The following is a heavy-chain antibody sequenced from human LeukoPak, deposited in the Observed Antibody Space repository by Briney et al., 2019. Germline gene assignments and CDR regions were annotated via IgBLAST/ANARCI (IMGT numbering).Heavy chain of an antibody. Sequence: SVKVSCKASGGTFSSYAISWVRQAPGQGLEWMGRIIPIFGIANYPQKFQGRVTITADKSTSTAYMELSSLRSEDTAVYYCARGRCSSTSCPFDYWGQGTLVTVSS. CDR3: ARGRCSSTSCPFDY. CDR1: GGTFSSYA. CDR2: IIPIFGIA. V-gene: IGHV1-69*04. J-gene: IGHJ4*02. D-gene: IGHD2-2*01.